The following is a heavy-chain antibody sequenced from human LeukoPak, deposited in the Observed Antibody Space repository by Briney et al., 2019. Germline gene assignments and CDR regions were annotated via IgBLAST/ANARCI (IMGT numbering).Heavy chain of an antibody. V-gene: IGHV4-39*07. CDR1: GGSISSSSYY. J-gene: IGHJ6*04. Sequence: KSSETLSLTCTVSGGSISSSSYYWGWIRQPPGKGLEWIGSIYYSGSTYYNPSLKSRVTISADTSKNQFSLKLSSVTAADTAVYYCAREILVGTLDVWGKGTTVTVSS. CDR2: IYYSGST. D-gene: IGHD7-27*01. CDR3: AREILVGTLDV.